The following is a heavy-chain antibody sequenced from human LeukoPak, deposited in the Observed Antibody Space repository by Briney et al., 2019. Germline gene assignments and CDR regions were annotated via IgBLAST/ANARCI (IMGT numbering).Heavy chain of an antibody. CDR2: ISSSGGST. V-gene: IGHV3-23*01. Sequence: GGSLRLSCAASGFTFSSYVMSWVRQAPGKGLEWVSAISSSGGSTYYADSVKGRFTISRDNSKNTLYLQMNSLRAEDTAVYYCAKDVGAYGDFSNFDYWGQGTLVTVSS. J-gene: IGHJ4*02. D-gene: IGHD4-17*01. CDR1: GFTFSSYV. CDR3: AKDVGAYGDFSNFDY.